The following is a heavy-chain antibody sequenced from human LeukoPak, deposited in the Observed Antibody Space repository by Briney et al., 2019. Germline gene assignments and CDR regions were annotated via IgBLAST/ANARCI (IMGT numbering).Heavy chain of an antibody. J-gene: IGHJ4*02. CDR2: INHSGST. V-gene: IGHV4-34*01. D-gene: IGHD6-6*01. CDR1: GGSFSGYY. CDR3: ARGFHDRRASRSSYDY. Sequence: PSETLSLTCAVYGGSFSGYYWSWIRQPPGKGLEWIGEINHSGSTNYNPSLKSRVTISVDTSKNQFSLKLSSVTAADTAVYYCARGFHDRRASRSSYDYWGQGTLVTVSS.